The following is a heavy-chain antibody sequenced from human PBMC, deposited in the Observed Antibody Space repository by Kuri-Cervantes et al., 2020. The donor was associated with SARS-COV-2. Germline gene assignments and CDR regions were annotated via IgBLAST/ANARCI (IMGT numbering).Heavy chain of an antibody. D-gene: IGHD2/OR15-2a*01. CDR3: ASRGNSRNWYFDL. J-gene: IGHJ2*01. Sequence: GESLKISCAASGFTFDDYGMSWIRQAPGKGLEWVSYISSSGSTIYYADSVKGRFTISRDNAKNSLYLQMNSLRAEDTAVYYCASRGNSRNWYFDLWGRGTLVTDSS. CDR1: GFTFDDYG. CDR2: ISSSGSTI. V-gene: IGHV3-11*01.